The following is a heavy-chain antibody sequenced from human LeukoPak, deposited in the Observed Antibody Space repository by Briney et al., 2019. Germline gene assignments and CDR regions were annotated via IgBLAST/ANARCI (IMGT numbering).Heavy chain of an antibody. V-gene: IGHV6-1*02. CDR1: GDSVSSNSAV. Sequence: SGPRLVNPLQTLLLTCDISGDSVSSNSAVWNWIRQSPSRGLEWLGRTYYRSNWNTHYAESVKSRLTINPDTSRNQFSLQLNSVTPEDTAVYYCARDGPVSYFNVWGQGTLVTVSS. J-gene: IGHJ4*02. CDR3: ARDGPVSYFNV. D-gene: IGHD1-26*01. CDR2: TYYRSNWNT.